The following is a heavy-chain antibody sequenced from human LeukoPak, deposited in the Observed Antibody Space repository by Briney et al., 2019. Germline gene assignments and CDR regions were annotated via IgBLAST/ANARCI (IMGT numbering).Heavy chain of an antibody. CDR1: GFTFSSYG. Sequence: GGSLRLSCAASGFTFSSYGMHWVRQAPGKGLEWVAFIRYDGSNKYYADSVKGRFTISRDNSKNTLYLQMNSLRAEDTAAYYCAKGEITIFGVGSPTYWGQGTLVTVSS. CDR2: IRYDGSNK. J-gene: IGHJ4*02. V-gene: IGHV3-30*02. CDR3: AKGEITIFGVGSPTY. D-gene: IGHD3-3*01.